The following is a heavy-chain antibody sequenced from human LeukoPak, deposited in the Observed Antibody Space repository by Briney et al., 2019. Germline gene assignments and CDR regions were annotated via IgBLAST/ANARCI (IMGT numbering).Heavy chain of an antibody. CDR1: GGTFSSYA. Sequence: SVKVSCKASGGTFSSYAISWVRQAPGQGLEWMGGIIPIFGTANYAQKFQARVTLTADKSTSTAYVELSSLRSDDTAVYYCARASQDYYGSGSYYRGGDAFDIWGQGTMVTVSS. CDR2: IIPIFGTA. D-gene: IGHD3-10*01. J-gene: IGHJ3*02. CDR3: ARASQDYYGSGSYYRGGDAFDI. V-gene: IGHV1-69*06.